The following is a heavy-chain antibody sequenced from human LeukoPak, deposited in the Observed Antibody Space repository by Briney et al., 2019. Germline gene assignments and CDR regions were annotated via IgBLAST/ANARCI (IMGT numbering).Heavy chain of an antibody. J-gene: IGHJ6*02. Sequence: PSETLSLTCAGYGGSFSDSYWSWIRQPPGKGMDWLGEINHSGSTNYNPSLKSRVTISVDTSKNQFSLKLSSVTAADTAVYYCARGWYCSSTTCFYGMDVWGQGTTVTVSS. V-gene: IGHV4-34*01. CDR2: INHSGST. CDR3: ARGWYCSSTTCFYGMDV. CDR1: GGSFSDSY. D-gene: IGHD2-2*01.